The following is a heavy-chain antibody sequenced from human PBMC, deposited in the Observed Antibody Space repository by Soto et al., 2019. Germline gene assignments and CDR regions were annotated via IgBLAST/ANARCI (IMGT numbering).Heavy chain of an antibody. Sequence: PGWSLRLSCTSSVFTFISYAMSWVRQAPGKGLEWVSAISGSGGSTYYADSVKGRFTISRDNSKNTLYLQMNSLRAEDTAVYYCAKDHGWQWLVQFDYWGQGTLVTVSS. J-gene: IGHJ4*02. CDR3: AKDHGWQWLVQFDY. D-gene: IGHD6-19*01. CDR2: ISGSGGST. CDR1: VFTFISYA. V-gene: IGHV3-23*01.